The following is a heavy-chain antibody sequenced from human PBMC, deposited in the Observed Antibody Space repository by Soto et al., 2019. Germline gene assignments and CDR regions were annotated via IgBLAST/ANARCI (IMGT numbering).Heavy chain of an antibody. CDR3: ARRPAAFTGWFDP. CDR2: ISAYNGNT. D-gene: IGHD2-2*01. V-gene: IGHV1-18*04. CDR1: CYTFTSYG. J-gene: IGHJ5*02. Sequence: SAKVSCKASCYTFTSYGISWVRQAPGQGLEWMGWISAYNGNTNYAQKLQGRVTMTTDTSTSTAYMELRSLRSDDTAVYYCARRPAAFTGWFDPWGQGTLVTVSS.